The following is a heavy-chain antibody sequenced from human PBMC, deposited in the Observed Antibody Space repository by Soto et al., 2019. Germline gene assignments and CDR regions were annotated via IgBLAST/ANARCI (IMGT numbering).Heavy chain of an antibody. D-gene: IGHD3-22*01. V-gene: IGHV1-18*04. CDR1: GYTFTSYG. Sequence: GASVKVSCKASGYTFTSYGISWVRQAPGQGLEWMGWISAYNGNTNYAQKLQGRVTMTADTSTSTAYMELRSLRSDDTAVYYCAREVRYYDSSGYLTLYYYGMDVWGQGTTVTVSS. CDR3: AREVRYYDSSGYLTLYYYGMDV. J-gene: IGHJ6*02. CDR2: ISAYNGNT.